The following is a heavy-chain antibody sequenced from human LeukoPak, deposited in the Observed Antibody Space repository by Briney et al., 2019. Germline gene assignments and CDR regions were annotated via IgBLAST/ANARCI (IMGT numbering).Heavy chain of an antibody. CDR3: ARGPVGGNPIRS. D-gene: IGHD4-23*01. CDR1: GGSIIGYF. J-gene: IGHJ5*02. V-gene: IGHV4-34*01. CDR2: IDHSGTT. Sequence: KPSETLSLTCGVSGGSIIGYFCAWLRQTPGKGLEWIGEIDHSGTTNYSPSLESRATISVDTSKEQFSLTLSSVTAADAAVYYCARGPVGGNPIRSWGQGLLVGVSS.